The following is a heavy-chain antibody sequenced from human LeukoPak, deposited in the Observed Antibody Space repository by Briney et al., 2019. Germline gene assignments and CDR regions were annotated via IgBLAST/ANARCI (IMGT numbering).Heavy chain of an antibody. CDR1: GFTFSSYA. V-gene: IGHV3-30-3*01. CDR2: ISYDGSNK. Sequence: GGSLRLSCAASGFTFSSYAMPWVRQAPGKGLEWVAVISYDGSNKYYADSVKGRFTISRDNSKNTLYLQMNSLRAEDTAVYYCAREDITMIVVVITFAAFDIWGQGTMVTVSS. CDR3: AREDITMIVVVITFAAFDI. D-gene: IGHD3-22*01. J-gene: IGHJ3*02.